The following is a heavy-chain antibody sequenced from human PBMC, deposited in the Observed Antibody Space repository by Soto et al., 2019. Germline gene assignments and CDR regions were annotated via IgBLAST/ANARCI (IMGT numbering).Heavy chain of an antibody. D-gene: IGHD2-2*01. Sequence: HPGGSLRLSCTASGFTFGDYAMSWFRQAPGKGLEWVGFIRSKAYGGTTEYAASVKGRFTISRDDSKSIAYLQMNSLKTEDTAVYYCTREDYQLLSNWFDPWGQGTLVTVSS. V-gene: IGHV3-49*03. CDR3: TREDYQLLSNWFDP. CDR1: GFTFGDYA. J-gene: IGHJ5*02. CDR2: IRSKAYGGTT.